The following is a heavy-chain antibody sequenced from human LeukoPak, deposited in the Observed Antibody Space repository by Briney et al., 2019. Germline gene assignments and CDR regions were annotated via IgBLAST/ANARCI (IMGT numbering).Heavy chain of an antibody. V-gene: IGHV3-23*01. CDR2: ISGNSGTT. Sequence: GGTLRLSCAASGFTFSSYGMSWVRQAPGKGLEWVSGISGNSGTTYYADSVKGRFTISRDNSKNTLYLQMNSLRAEDTAVYHCAKTFQWFYMDVWGKGTTVTISS. J-gene: IGHJ6*03. CDR3: AKTFQWFYMDV. CDR1: GFTFSSYG. D-gene: IGHD2-8*01.